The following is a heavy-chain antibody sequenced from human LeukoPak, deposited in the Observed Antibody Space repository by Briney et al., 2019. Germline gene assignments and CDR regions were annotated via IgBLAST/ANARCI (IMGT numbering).Heavy chain of an antibody. CDR2: IIPIFGTA. D-gene: IGHD3-10*01. Sequence: ASVNVSCKASGGTFSSYAISWVRQAPGQGLEWMGGIIPIFGTANYAQKFQGRVTITADESTSTAYMELSSLRSEDTAVYYCARTPYGSRYYYGMDVWGQGTTVTVSS. CDR1: GGTFSSYA. J-gene: IGHJ6*02. CDR3: ARTPYGSRYYYGMDV. V-gene: IGHV1-69*13.